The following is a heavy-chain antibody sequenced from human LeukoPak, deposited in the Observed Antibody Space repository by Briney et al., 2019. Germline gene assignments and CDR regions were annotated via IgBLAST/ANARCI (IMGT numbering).Heavy chain of an antibody. CDR1: GFSFTDYP. V-gene: IGHV3-48*02. D-gene: IGHD3-9*01. CDR2: IRTSAEGANYA. Sequence: GGSLRLSCATSGFSFTDYPMNWVRQAPGKGLEWVSNIRTSAEGANYAYYADSVKGRVTNSRDDAKNTLYLHMNSLRDDDTAVYYCASDQRYAFDYWGQGILVTVSS. CDR3: ASDQRYAFDY. J-gene: IGHJ4*02.